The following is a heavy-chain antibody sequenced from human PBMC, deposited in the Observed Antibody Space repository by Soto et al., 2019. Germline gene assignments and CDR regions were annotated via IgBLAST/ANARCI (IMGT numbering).Heavy chain of an antibody. CDR2: INGDGSYL. CDR3: VRVYGDPPS. J-gene: IGHJ4*02. CDR1: GFTFSSHW. Sequence: EAQLVESGGDLVQPGGSLRLSCTDSGFTFSSHWMHWVRQSPGKGLVWVSRINGDGSYLSYADSVKGRFTISRDNAKNTLYLQMSSLRADDTAVYYCVRVYGDPPSWGQGTPVTVSS. V-gene: IGHV3-74*01. D-gene: IGHD4-17*01.